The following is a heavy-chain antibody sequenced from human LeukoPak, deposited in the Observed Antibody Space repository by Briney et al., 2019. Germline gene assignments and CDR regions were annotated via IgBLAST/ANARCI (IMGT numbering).Heavy chain of an antibody. CDR3: TKDRSYGRSYFDY. Sequence: GGSLRLSCAVSGFTVSNNYMSWVRQAPGKGLEWVSVIYSGGSTYCADSVKGRLTISRDNSKNTLYLQMNSLRIEDTAVYYCTKDRSYGRSYFDYWGQGTLVTVVS. D-gene: IGHD5-18*01. J-gene: IGHJ4*02. CDR2: IYSGGST. V-gene: IGHV3-66*02. CDR1: GFTVSNNY.